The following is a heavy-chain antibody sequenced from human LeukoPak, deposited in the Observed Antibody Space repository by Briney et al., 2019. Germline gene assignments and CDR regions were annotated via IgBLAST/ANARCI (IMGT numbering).Heavy chain of an antibody. D-gene: IGHD6-19*01. J-gene: IGHJ3*02. CDR2: ISYDGSNK. Sequence: PGGFLRLSCAASGFTFSSNAMHWVRQAPGKGLEWVAVISYDGSNKYYADSVRGRFTISRDNSKNTLYLQMNSLRPEDTAVYYCARGAVAGTWPGAFDIWGQGTMVTVSS. CDR3: ARGAVAGTWPGAFDI. V-gene: IGHV3-30-3*01. CDR1: GFTFSSNA.